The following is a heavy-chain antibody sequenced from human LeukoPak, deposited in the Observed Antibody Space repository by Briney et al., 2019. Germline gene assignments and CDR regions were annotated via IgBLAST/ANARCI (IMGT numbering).Heavy chain of an antibody. CDR3: AKAHLPYGGNSNSNRRFDAFDI. CDR1: GFTFSSYG. D-gene: IGHD4-23*01. V-gene: IGHV3-30*18. CDR2: ISYDGSNK. Sequence: GRSLRLSCAASGFTFSSYGMHWVRQAPGKGLEWVAVISYDGSNKYYADPVKGRFTISRDNSKNTLYLQMNSLRAEDTAVYYCAKAHLPYGGNSNSNRRFDAFDIWGQGTMVTVSS. J-gene: IGHJ3*02.